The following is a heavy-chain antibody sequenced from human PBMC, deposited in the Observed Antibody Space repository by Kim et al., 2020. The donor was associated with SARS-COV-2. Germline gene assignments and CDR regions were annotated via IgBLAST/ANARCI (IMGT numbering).Heavy chain of an antibody. V-gene: IGHV4-31*03. J-gene: IGHJ4*02. D-gene: IGHD3-9*01. Sequence: SETLSLTCTVSGGSISSGGYYWSWIRQHPGKGLEWIGYIYYSGSTYYNPSLKSRVTISVDTSKNQFSLKLSSVTAADTAVYYCARGALRLVNHYDILTGYYKSGREAPPTFDYWGQGTLVTVSS. CDR3: ARGALRLVNHYDILTGYYKSGREAPPTFDY. CDR1: GGSISSGGYY. CDR2: IYYSGST.